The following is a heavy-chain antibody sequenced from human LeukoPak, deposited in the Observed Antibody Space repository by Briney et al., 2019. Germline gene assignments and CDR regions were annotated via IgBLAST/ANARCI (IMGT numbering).Heavy chain of an antibody. Sequence: GGSLRLSCVASGFTFSSYEMNWVRQAPGKGLEWVSSISSSSSYIYYADSVKGRFTISRDNAKNSLYLQMNSLRAEDTAVYYCASTWAYGAFDYWGQGTLVTVSS. CDR2: ISSSSSYI. CDR1: GFTFSSYE. CDR3: ASTWAYGAFDY. V-gene: IGHV3-21*01. J-gene: IGHJ4*02. D-gene: IGHD4-17*01.